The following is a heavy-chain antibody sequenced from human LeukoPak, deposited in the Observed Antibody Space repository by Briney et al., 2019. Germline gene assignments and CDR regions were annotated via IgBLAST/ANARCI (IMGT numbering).Heavy chain of an antibody. V-gene: IGHV3-74*01. Sequence: PGGSLRLSCAASGFTFSSYWMHWVRQAPGKGLVWVSRINSDGSSTSYADSVKGRFTISRDNAKNTLYLQMNSLRAEDTAVYYCARVIRFGELLYFDYWGQGTLVTVSS. CDR2: INSDGSST. CDR1: GFTFSSYW. J-gene: IGHJ4*02. D-gene: IGHD3-10*01. CDR3: ARVIRFGELLYFDY.